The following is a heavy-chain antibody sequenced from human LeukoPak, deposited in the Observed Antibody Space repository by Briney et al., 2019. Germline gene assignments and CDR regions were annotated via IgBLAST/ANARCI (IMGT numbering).Heavy chain of an antibody. J-gene: IGHJ3*02. CDR1: GFTFSSYW. V-gene: IGHV3-7*01. Sequence: GGSLRLSCAASGFTFSSYWMSRVRQAPGKGLEWVANIKQDGSEKYYVDSVKGRFTISRDNAKNSLYLQMNSLRAEDTAVYYCARVLAGAYYDFWSGMWHAFDIWGQGTMVTVSS. CDR2: IKQDGSEK. CDR3: ARVLAGAYYDFWSGMWHAFDI. D-gene: IGHD3-3*01.